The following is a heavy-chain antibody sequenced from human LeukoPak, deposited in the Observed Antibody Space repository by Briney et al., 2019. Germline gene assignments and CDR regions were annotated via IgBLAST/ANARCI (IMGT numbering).Heavy chain of an antibody. J-gene: IGHJ4*02. V-gene: IGHV3-7*01. Sequence: PGGSLRLSCAASGFTFSSYWMSWVRQAPGKGLEWVANIKQDGSEKYYVDSVKGRFTISRDNAKNSLYLQMNSLRAEDTAVYYRARDFVDTAMASAHGYWGQGTLVTVSS. D-gene: IGHD5-18*01. CDR2: IKQDGSEK. CDR3: ARDFVDTAMASAHGY. CDR1: GFTFSSYW.